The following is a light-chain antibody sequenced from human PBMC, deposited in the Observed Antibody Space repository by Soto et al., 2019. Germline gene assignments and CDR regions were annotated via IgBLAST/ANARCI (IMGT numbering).Light chain of an antibody. Sequence: QSALTQPASVSGSPGQSITISCTGISSDIGGYNYVSWYQQHPCKAPKLMIYDVSNRRSGVSNRFSGSKSGNTASLTISGLQAEHEADYYCYSYTSSSTVLFGGGTKLTVL. J-gene: IGLJ2*01. CDR3: YSYTSSSTVL. CDR2: DVS. CDR1: SSDIGGYNY. V-gene: IGLV2-14*01.